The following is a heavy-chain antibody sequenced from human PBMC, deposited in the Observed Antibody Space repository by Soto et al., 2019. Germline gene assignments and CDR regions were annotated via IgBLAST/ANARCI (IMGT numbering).Heavy chain of an antibody. CDR3: ARVRGRGVLTATQPYHYYYGMDV. D-gene: IGHD2-21*02. Sequence: ASVKVSCKASGYTFTSYGISWVRQAPGQGLEWMGWISAYHGNTNYAQKLQGRVTMTTGTGTSTAYMELRSLRSDDTAVYYCARVRGRGVLTATQPYHYYYGMDVWGQGTTVTASS. J-gene: IGHJ6*02. CDR1: GYTFTSYG. CDR2: ISAYHGNT. V-gene: IGHV1-18*01.